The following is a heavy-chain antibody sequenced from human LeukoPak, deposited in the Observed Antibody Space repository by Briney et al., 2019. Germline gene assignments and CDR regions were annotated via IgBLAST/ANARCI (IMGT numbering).Heavy chain of an antibody. CDR2: INPNTAGT. D-gene: IGHD3-9*01. CDR1: GYTFTGYY. CDR3: ARDRMTGYSSEAAFDI. V-gene: IGHV1-2*02. J-gene: IGHJ3*02. Sequence: ASVKVSCKASGYTFTGYYIQWVRQAPGQGPEWMGWINPNTAGTNSAQKFQGRVTMTRDTSINTTYMEVSRLRSDDTAVYYCARDRMTGYSSEAAFDIWGQGTMVTVSS.